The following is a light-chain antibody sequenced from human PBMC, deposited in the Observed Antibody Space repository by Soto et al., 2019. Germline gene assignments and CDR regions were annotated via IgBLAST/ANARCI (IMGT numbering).Light chain of an antibody. CDR2: EVS. J-gene: IGLJ1*01. Sequence: QSVLTQPASVSGSPGQSITISCTGISSDVATYKYVSWYQQHPGKAPKLMIYEVSNRPSGVSNRFSGSKSGNTASLTISGLQAEDEADYDGNSYTSSSTYVFGTGTKLTVL. CDR3: NSYTSSSTYV. CDR1: SSDVATYKY. V-gene: IGLV2-14*01.